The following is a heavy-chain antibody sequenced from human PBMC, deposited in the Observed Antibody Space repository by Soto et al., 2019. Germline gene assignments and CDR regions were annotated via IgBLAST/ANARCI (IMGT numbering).Heavy chain of an antibody. CDR2: IYYTGST. J-gene: IGHJ4*02. CDR1: GGSVNSDNFY. Sequence: SETLSLTCTVSGGSVNSDNFYWSWIRQPPGRGLEWIGYIYYTGSTNYNPSLKSRVTISIDTSRNQFSLKPSSVTAADTAVYYCAREFSNSPEAFDSWGQGSLVTDSS. CDR3: AREFSNSPEAFDS. D-gene: IGHD6-6*01. V-gene: IGHV4-61*01.